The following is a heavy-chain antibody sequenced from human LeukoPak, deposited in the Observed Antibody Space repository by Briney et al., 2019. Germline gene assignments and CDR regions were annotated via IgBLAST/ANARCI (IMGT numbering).Heavy chain of an antibody. CDR2: IYTSGST. D-gene: IGHD3-9*01. CDR3: AREEKYYDILTGYTNWFDP. CDR1: GGSISNYY. V-gene: IGHV4-4*08. J-gene: IGHJ5*02. Sequence: SETLSLTCTVSGGSISNYYWSWIRQPPGKGLEWIGYIYTSGSTNYNPSLKSRVTISVDTSKNQFSLKLSSVTAADTAVYYCAREEKYYDILTGYTNWFDPWGQGTLVTVSS.